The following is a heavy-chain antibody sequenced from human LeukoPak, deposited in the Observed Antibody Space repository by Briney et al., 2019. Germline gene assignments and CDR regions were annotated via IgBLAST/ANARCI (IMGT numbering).Heavy chain of an antibody. Sequence: ASVKVSCKASGYTFTSYGISWVRQAPGQGLEWMGWISAYNGNTNYAQKLQGRVTMTTDTSTSTAYMELRSLRSDDTAVYYCARANYYGSGPESTDYWGQGTLVTVSS. D-gene: IGHD3-10*01. V-gene: IGHV1-18*01. CDR3: ARANYYGSGPESTDY. CDR2: ISAYNGNT. CDR1: GYTFTSYG. J-gene: IGHJ4*02.